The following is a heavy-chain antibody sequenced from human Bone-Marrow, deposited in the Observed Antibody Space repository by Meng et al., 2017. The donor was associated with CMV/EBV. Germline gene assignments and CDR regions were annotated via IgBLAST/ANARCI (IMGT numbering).Heavy chain of an antibody. D-gene: IGHD6-13*01. CDR1: GGTFSSYA. CDR2: IIPIFGTA. J-gene: IGHJ6*01. CDR3: ARDGGYSSSWYGMDV. V-gene: IGHV1-69*05. Sequence: SVKVSCKASGGTFSSYAISWVRQAPGQGLEWMGGIIPIFGTANYAQKFQGRVTITTDESTSTAYMELSSLRSEDTAVYYCARDGGYSSSWYGMDVWGQGPTVTVYS.